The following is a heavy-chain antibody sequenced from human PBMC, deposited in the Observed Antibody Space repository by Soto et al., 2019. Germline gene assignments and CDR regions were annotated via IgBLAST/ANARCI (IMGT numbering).Heavy chain of an antibody. CDR2: INAGNGNT. CDR3: ARSRGVPAAVVGTWFDP. CDR1: GYTFTIYA. V-gene: IGHV1-3*01. J-gene: IGHJ5*02. D-gene: IGHD2-2*01. Sequence: ASVKVSCKAAGYTFTIYAMHWVRQAPGQRLEWMGWINAGNGNTKYPQKFQGRVTITRDTSASTAYMELSSLRSEDTAVYYCARSRGVPAAVVGTWFDPWGQGTLVTVSS.